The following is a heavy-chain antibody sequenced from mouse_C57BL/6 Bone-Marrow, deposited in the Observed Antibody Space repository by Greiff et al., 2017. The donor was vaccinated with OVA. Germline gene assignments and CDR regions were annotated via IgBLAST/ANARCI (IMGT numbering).Heavy chain of an antibody. CDR1: GYTFTSYW. J-gene: IGHJ3*01. Sequence: QVQLKQPGAELVRPGSSVKLSCKASGYTFTSYWMHWVKQRPIQGLEWIGNIDPSDSETHYNQKFKDKATLTVDKSSSTAYMQLRSLTSEDSAVYYCARWGGGWFAYWGQGTLVTVSA. CDR2: IDPSDSET. V-gene: IGHV1-52*01. CDR3: ARWGGGWFAY.